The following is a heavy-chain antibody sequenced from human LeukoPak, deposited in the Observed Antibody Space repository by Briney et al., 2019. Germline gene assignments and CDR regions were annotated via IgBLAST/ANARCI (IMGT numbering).Heavy chain of an antibody. D-gene: IGHD3-3*01. V-gene: IGHV3-74*01. CDR2: INSDGSST. CDR3: AREYDFWSGYPSYFDY. Sequence: GGSLRLSCAASGFIFSSYQMHWVRQAPGKGLVWVSRINSDGSSTNYADSVKGRFTISRDNAKNTLYLQMNSLRADDTAVYYCAREYDFWSGYPSYFDYWGQGTLVTVSS. CDR1: GFIFSSYQ. J-gene: IGHJ4*02.